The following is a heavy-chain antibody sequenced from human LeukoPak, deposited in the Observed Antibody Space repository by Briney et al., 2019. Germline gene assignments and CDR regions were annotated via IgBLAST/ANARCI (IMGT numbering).Heavy chain of an antibody. Sequence: ASVKVSCKASGYTFTGYYMHWVRQAPGQGLEWMGWINPNSGGTNYAQKLQGRVTMTTDTSTSTAYMELRSLRPEDTAVYYCATRDCSGGSCYGAYYYYMDVWGKGTTVTISS. CDR2: INPNSGGT. J-gene: IGHJ6*03. D-gene: IGHD2-15*01. CDR1: GYTFTGYY. CDR3: ATRDCSGGSCYGAYYYYMDV. V-gene: IGHV1-2*02.